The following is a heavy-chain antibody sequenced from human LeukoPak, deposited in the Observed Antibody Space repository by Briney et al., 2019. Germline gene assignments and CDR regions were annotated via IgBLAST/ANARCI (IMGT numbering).Heavy chain of an antibody. V-gene: IGHV3-11*01. CDR3: ATDGAGFDT. Sequence: GGSLRPSCAASGFTFNDYYMSWIRQAPGKGLEWLSYINIGGTNTHYADSVKGRFTISRDNAKKSLYLEMNNLRAEGTAVYYCATDGAGFDTWGQGVLVTVSS. CDR1: GFTFNDYY. CDR2: INIGGTNT. J-gene: IGHJ5*02.